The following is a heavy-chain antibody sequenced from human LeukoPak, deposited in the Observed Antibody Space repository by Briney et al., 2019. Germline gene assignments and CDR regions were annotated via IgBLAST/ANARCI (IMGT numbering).Heavy chain of an antibody. V-gene: IGHV1-2*06. D-gene: IGHD5-24*01. CDR3: ARGMNGYNSDAFDI. Sequence: ASVKVSCKASGYTFTVYYMHWVRQAPGQGLEWMGRINPNSGGTNYAQKFQGRVTMTRDTSISTAYMELSRLRSDDTAVYYCARGMNGYNSDAFDIWGQGTMVTVSS. CDR1: GYTFTVYY. J-gene: IGHJ3*02. CDR2: INPNSGGT.